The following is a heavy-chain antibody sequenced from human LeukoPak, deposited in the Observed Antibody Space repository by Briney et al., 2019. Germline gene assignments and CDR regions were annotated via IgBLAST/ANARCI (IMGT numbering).Heavy chain of an antibody. Sequence: GGSLRLSCAASGFTFSQCWMSWVRQAPGKGLEWVANIKHDGSEKQDGSEKNYVDSVKGRFTISRDDAKNSLYLQMNSLRAEDTAVYYCARDHDYDDYVEGMGVWGQGTTVTVSS. J-gene: IGHJ6*02. D-gene: IGHD4-17*01. CDR2: IKHDGSEKQDGSEK. V-gene: IGHV3-7*01. CDR1: GFTFSQCW. CDR3: ARDHDYDDYVEGMGV.